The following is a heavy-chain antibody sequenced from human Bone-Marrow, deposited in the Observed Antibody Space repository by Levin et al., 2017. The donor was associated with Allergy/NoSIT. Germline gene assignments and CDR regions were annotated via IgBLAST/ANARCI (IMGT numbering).Heavy chain of an antibody. CDR3: TKLSWGTRSFDY. CDR1: GFSFSSYG. CDR2: ISDTGTNT. Sequence: GESLKISCTTSGFSFSSYGLNWVRQAPGKGLEWVSTISDTGTNTHYPDSAKGRFTISRDNSKNILYLQMNSLRAEDTAIYYCTKLSWGTRSFDYWGQGALVTVSS. V-gene: IGHV3-23*01. D-gene: IGHD3-16*01. J-gene: IGHJ4*02.